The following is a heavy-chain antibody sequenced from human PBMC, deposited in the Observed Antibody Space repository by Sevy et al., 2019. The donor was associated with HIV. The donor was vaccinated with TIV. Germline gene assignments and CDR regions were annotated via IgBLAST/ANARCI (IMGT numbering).Heavy chain of an antibody. CDR2: ISSSGSTI. J-gene: IGHJ3*02. Sequence: GGSLRLSCAASGFTFSDYYMSWIRQAPGKGLEWVSYISSSGSTIYYADSVKGRFTISRDNAKNSLYRQMNSLRAEDTAVYYWAGDAGSGAFDIWGQGIMVTVSS. V-gene: IGHV3-11*01. CDR1: GFTFSDYY. CDR3: AGDAGSGAFDI.